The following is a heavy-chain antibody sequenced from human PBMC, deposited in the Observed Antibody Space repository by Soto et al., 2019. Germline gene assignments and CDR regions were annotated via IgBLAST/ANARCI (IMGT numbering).Heavy chain of an antibody. CDR3: ARDTRDYRKVFDY. J-gene: IGHJ4*02. CDR2: IIPILGIT. CDR1: GGTFSSYT. V-gene: IGHV1-69*04. D-gene: IGHD4-4*01. Sequence: SVKVSCKASGGTFSSYTISWVRQAPGQGLEWMGRIIPILGITNYAQKFQGRVTITADKSTSTAYMELRSLRSDDTAVYYCARDTRDYRKVFDYWGQGTLVTVSS.